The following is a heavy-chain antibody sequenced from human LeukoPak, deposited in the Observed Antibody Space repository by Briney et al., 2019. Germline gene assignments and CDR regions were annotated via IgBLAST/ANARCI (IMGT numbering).Heavy chain of an antibody. J-gene: IGHJ4*02. CDR1: GFSFSNYS. D-gene: IGHD6-19*01. Sequence: PGGSLSLSCAASGFSFSNYSMFWVRQAPGKGLVWVSRIKSDGRTTYYADSVKGRFTISRDDAKNTLYLQMNSLRAEDTAVYYCARREVALAYIDCFDYWGQGSLVTVSS. V-gene: IGHV3-74*01. CDR2: IKSDGRTT. CDR3: ARREVALAYIDCFDY.